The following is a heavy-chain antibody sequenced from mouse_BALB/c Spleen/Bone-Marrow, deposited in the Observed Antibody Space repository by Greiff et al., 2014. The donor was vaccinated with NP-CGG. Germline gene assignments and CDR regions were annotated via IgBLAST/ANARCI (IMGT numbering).Heavy chain of an antibody. V-gene: IGHV5-6-3*01. D-gene: IGHD2-1*01. CDR2: INRNGGSS. Sequence: EVKLMQSGGGLVEPGGSLKVSCAVSGFSFNNYGMSWVRQTPDKRLELVATINRNGGSSYYPDSVKGRFTISRDNAKNTLYRQMSSLKSEDTAIYYCSRGNYGNYVDYFDYWGQGTTLTVSS. CDR1: GFSFNNYG. J-gene: IGHJ2*01. CDR3: SRGNYGNYVDYFDY.